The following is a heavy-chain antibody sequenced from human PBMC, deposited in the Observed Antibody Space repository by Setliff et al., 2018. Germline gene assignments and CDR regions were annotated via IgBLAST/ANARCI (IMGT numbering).Heavy chain of an antibody. V-gene: IGHV4-31*03. CDR2: IYYSGTT. Sequence: PSETLSLTCTVSGGSISSGTYYWSWIRQHPGKGLEWIGYIYYSGTTYYNPSLKSRVTISLDTSKNQFSLKLRSVTAADTAVYYCARDRSTVIRGVTSFFYYYMDVWGGGTTVTVSS. J-gene: IGHJ6*03. D-gene: IGHD3-10*01. CDR3: ARDRSTVIRGVTSFFYYYMDV. CDR1: GGSISSGTYY.